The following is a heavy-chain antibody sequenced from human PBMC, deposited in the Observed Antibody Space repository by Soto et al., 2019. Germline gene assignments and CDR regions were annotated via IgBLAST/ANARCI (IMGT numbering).Heavy chain of an antibody. CDR1: GGSISSYY. D-gene: IGHD4-17*01. CDR2: IYYSGST. Sequence: SETLSLTCTVSGGSISSYYWSWIRQPPGKGLEWIGYIYYSGSTNYNPSLKSRVTISVDTSKNQFSLKLSSVTAADTAVYYCARTTRDWFAPGGQEPLVTVSS. V-gene: IGHV4-59*01. J-gene: IGHJ5*02. CDR3: ARTTRDWFAP.